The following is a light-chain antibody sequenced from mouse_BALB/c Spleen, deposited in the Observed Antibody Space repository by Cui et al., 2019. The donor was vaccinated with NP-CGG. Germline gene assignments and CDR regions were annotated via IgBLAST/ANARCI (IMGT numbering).Light chain of an antibody. V-gene: IGLV1*01. CDR2: GTN. Sequence: HAVVTQEPAPTTSPGETVTLTCRSSTGAVTINNYANWVQEKPDHLFTGLIGGTNNRVPGVPARFSGSLIGDKAALTITGTQTEDEAIYFCALWYSNHWVFGGGTKLTVL. J-gene: IGLJ1*01. CDR1: TGAVTINNY. CDR3: ALWYSNHWV.